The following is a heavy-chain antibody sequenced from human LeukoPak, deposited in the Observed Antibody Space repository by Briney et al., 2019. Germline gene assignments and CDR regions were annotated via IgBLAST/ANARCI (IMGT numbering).Heavy chain of an antibody. J-gene: IGHJ6*04. Sequence: GSLRLSCAASGFTFSSYEMNWVRQAPGKGLEWVSYISSSGSTIYYADSVKGRFTIYRDNAKNSLYLQMNSLRAEDTAVYYCAELGITMIGGVWGKGTTVTISS. CDR3: AELGITMIGGV. CDR2: ISSSGSTI. V-gene: IGHV3-48*03. D-gene: IGHD3-10*02. CDR1: GFTFSSYE.